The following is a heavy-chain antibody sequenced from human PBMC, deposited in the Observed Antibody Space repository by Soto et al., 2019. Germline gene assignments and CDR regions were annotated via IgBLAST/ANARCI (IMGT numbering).Heavy chain of an antibody. CDR1: GFTFSSYD. V-gene: IGHV3-13*04. D-gene: IGHD2-21*02. CDR2: IGTAGDT. CDR3: ARNCGGDCYYGMDV. J-gene: IGHJ6*02. Sequence: ESGGGLVQPGGSLRLSCAASGFTFSSYDMHWVRQATGKGLEWVSAIGTAGDTYYPGSVKGRFTISRENAKNSLYLQMNSLRAGDTAVYYCARNCGGDCYYGMDVWGQGTTVTVSS.